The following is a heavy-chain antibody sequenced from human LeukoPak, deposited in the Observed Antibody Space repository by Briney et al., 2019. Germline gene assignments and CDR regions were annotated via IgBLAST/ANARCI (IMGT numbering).Heavy chain of an antibody. CDR2: TKNKAYSYST. CDR1: GFTSSDYY. D-gene: IGHD3-10*01. CDR3: ARVHSPYGGPGWFDP. V-gene: IGHV3-72*01. Sequence: PGGSLRFSCAASGFTSSDYYMGWVRQAPGKGLEWVGLTKNKAYSYSTEYAASVEGRFTISRDDSKNSLCLQMNSLKSEDTAVYYCARVHSPYGGPGWFDPWGQGTLVTVSS. J-gene: IGHJ5*02.